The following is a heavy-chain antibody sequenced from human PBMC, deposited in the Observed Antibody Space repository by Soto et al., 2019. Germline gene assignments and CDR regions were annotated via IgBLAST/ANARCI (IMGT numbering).Heavy chain of an antibody. V-gene: IGHV3-53*01. CDR1: GFTVSGMF. D-gene: IGHD3-22*01. CDR3: AIDADRSGLHY. J-gene: IGHJ4*02. Sequence: GGSLRLSCAASGFTVSGMFMNWVRQAPGKGMEWVSVIYPAGPKYYADSVKGRFTISRANSKNTLFRQLNNMRADDTEVYYCAIDADRSGLHYWGRGILVTGSS. CDR2: IYPAGPK.